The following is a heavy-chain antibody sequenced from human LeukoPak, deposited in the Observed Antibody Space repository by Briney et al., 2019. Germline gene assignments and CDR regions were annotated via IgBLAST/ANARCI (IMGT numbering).Heavy chain of an antibody. CDR3: ARVRSNGWYFDY. CDR2: ISSGGSTT. Sequence: GGSLRLSCAASGFTFSDYYMSWIRRAPGKGLQWISFISSGGSTTNYADSVKGRFTISRDNAKNSLYLQMNSLRAEDTAVYYCARVRSNGWYFDYWGQGTLVTVSS. CDR1: GFTFSDYY. J-gene: IGHJ4*02. V-gene: IGHV3-11*01. D-gene: IGHD6-19*01.